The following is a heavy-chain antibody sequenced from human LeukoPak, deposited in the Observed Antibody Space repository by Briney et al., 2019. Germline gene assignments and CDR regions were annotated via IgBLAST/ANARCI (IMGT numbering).Heavy chain of an antibody. Sequence: GGSLRLSCAASGFTFSDYDMHWVRQATGKGLEWVSAIGTAGDTYYTGSVKGRFTICRENAKNSLYLQMNSLRAGDTAVYYCARVAKERAGGVYYFDYWGQGTLVTVSS. CDR2: IGTAGDT. CDR3: ARVAKERAGGVYYFDY. CDR1: GFTFSDYD. V-gene: IGHV3-13*01. J-gene: IGHJ4*02. D-gene: IGHD1-1*01.